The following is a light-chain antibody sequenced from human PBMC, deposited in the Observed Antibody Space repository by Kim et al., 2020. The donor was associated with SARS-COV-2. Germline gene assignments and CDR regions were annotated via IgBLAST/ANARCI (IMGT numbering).Light chain of an antibody. CDR3: QQRSDWPLT. CDR1: HNVRKN. CDR2: DAN. Sequence: SLSPGERPTPSCRASHNVRKNLVWYKQNPGQAPSLPIYDANNRATGVPARFSGSGFATDFTLTISSLEPEDFAVYYCQQRSDWPLTFGGGTKLEI. J-gene: IGKJ4*01. V-gene: IGKV3-11*01.